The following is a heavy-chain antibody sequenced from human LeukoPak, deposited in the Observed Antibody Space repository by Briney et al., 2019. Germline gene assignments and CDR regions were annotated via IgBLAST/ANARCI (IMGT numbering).Heavy chain of an antibody. J-gene: IGHJ5*02. V-gene: IGHV1-2*06. CDR1: GYTLTAYY. CDR3: ARGYCSGGTCYLVENWLDP. CDR2: INPNSGGT. Sequence: ASVKVSCKASGYTLTAYYIYWVRQAPGQGLEWVGRINPNSGGTDYAQNFQGRVTMTRHTSISTAYMELSRLRSDDTAVYYCARGYCSGGTCYLVENWLDPWGQGTLVTVSS. D-gene: IGHD2-15*01.